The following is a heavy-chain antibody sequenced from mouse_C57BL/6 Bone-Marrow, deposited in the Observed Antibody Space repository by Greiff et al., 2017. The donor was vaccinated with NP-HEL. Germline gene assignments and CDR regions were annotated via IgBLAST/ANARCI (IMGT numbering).Heavy chain of an antibody. CDR1: GYTFTSYW. V-gene: IGHV1-59*01. Sequence: QVQLQQPGAELVRPGTSVKLSCKASGYTFTSYWMHWVKQRPGQGLEWIGVIVPSDSYTNYNQKFKGQATLTVDTSSSTAYMQLSSLTSEDSAVYYCASSVYYDYDAFAYWGQGTLVTVSA. CDR2: IVPSDSYT. J-gene: IGHJ3*01. D-gene: IGHD2-4*01. CDR3: ASSVYYDYDAFAY.